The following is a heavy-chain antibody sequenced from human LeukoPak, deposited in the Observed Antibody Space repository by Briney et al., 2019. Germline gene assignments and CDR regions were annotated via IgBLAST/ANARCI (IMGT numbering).Heavy chain of an antibody. Sequence: SETLSLTCAVSGDSISSYYWSWIRQPPGKGLEWIGYIYYSGRTNYNPSLKSRVTISVDTSKNQFSLKLSSVSAADTAVYYCATCRLTNSGWKLDYWGQGTLVTVSS. J-gene: IGHJ4*02. D-gene: IGHD6-19*01. CDR3: ATCRLTNSGWKLDY. CDR1: GDSISSYY. CDR2: IYYSGRT. V-gene: IGHV4-59*08.